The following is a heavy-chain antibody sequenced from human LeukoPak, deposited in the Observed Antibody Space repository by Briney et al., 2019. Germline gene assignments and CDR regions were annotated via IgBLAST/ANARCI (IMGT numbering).Heavy chain of an antibody. Sequence: GGSLRLSCAASGFTVSNNYMSWVRQAPGKGLEWVSVIHSGGTTNYADSVQGRFTISRDNSKTTVYLHMNSLRAEDTAVYYCAKEVVAANNDAFDIWGQGTMVTVSS. V-gene: IGHV3-53*01. D-gene: IGHD2-15*01. CDR3: AKEVVAANNDAFDI. CDR1: GFTVSNNY. CDR2: IHSGGTT. J-gene: IGHJ3*02.